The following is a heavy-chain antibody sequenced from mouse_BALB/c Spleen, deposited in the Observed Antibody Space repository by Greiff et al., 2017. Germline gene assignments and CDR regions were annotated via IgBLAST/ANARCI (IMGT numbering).Heavy chain of an antibody. CDR2: IDPANGNT. V-gene: IGHV14-3*02. J-gene: IGHJ1*01. CDR1: GFNIKDTY. Sequence: EVQLVESGAELVKPGASVKLSCTASGFNIKDTYMHWVKQRPEQSLEWIGRIDPANGNTKYDPKFQGKAIITADTSSNTAYLQLSSLTSEDTAVYYCARWRSWYFDVWGAGTTVTVSS. CDR3: ARWRSWYFDV.